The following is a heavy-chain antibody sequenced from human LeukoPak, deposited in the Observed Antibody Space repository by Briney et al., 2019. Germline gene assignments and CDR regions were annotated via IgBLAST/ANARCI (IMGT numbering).Heavy chain of an antibody. CDR3: ARAQYCSGGSCYSGYYYYYMDV. D-gene: IGHD2-15*01. CDR2: IYYSGST. CDR1: GGSISSYY. J-gene: IGHJ6*03. Sequence: PSDTLSLTCTVSGGSISSYYWSWIRQPPGKGLEWIGYIYYSGSTNYNPSLKSRVTISVDTSKNQFSLKLSSVTAADTAVYYCARAQYCSGGSCYSGYYYYYMDVWGKGTTVTVSS. V-gene: IGHV4-59*07.